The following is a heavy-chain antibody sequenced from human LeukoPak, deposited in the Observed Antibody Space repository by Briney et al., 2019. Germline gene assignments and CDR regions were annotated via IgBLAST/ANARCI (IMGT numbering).Heavy chain of an antibody. Sequence: GGSLRLSCAASGFTFSSYWMSWVRQAPGKGLEWVANIKRDGSEKYYVDSVKGRFTISRDNAKNSLYLQMNSLRAEDTAVYYCAREFLELLWFGELLNWFDPWGQGTLVTVSS. J-gene: IGHJ5*02. CDR2: IKRDGSEK. V-gene: IGHV3-7*01. CDR3: AREFLELLWFGELLNWFDP. D-gene: IGHD3-10*01. CDR1: GFTFSSYW.